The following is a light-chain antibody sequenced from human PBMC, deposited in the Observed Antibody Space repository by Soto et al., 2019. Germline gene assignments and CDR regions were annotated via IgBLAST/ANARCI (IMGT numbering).Light chain of an antibody. V-gene: IGKV3-11*01. J-gene: IGKJ1*01. CDR2: DVS. Sequence: EIVLTQSPVTLSLSPGERATLSCRASQSVSTYLAWYQQKPGQAPRLFIYDVSKRATGIPARFSGSGSGTDFTLTISSLEPEDFAVYFCQQRSYWPPTFGQGTKVEIK. CDR1: QSVSTY. CDR3: QQRSYWPPT.